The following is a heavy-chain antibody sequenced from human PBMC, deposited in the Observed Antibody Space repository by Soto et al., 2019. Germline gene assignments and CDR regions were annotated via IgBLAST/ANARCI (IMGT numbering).Heavy chain of an antibody. J-gene: IGHJ5*02. CDR3: ARVITMIVVVSNWFDP. CDR1: GYTFTSYG. D-gene: IGHD3-22*01. CDR2: ISAYNGNT. V-gene: IGHV1-18*01. Sequence: ASVKVSCKASGYTFTSYGISWVRQAPGRGLEWMGWISAYNGNTNYAQKLQGRVTMTTDTSTSTAYMELRSLRSDDTAVYYCARVITMIVVVSNWFDPWGQGTLVTVSS.